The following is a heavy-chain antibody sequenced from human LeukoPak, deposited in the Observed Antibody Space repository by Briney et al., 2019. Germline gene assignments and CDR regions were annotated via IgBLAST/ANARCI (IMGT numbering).Heavy chain of an antibody. Sequence: SETLSLTCAVYGGSFSGYYWSWIRQPPGKGLEWIGEINHSGSTNYNPSLKSRVTISVDTSKNQFSLKLSSVTAADTAVYYCASSRGSRSYWRDYWGQGTLVTVSS. CDR2: INHSGST. V-gene: IGHV4-34*01. CDR3: ASSRGSRSYWRDY. J-gene: IGHJ4*02. CDR1: GGSFSGYY. D-gene: IGHD1-26*01.